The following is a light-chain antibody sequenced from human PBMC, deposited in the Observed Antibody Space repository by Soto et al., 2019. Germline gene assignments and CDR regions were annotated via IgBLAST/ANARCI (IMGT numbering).Light chain of an antibody. CDR1: QSVSSN. Sequence: EIVMTQSPATLSVSPGERATLSCRASQSVSSNLAWYQQKPGQAPRLLIYGASTRATGIPARFSGSGSGTDFTLPISSLQCEDFAVYYCQQYNNWPPMAFGQGTKVEIK. CDR3: QQYNNWPPMA. CDR2: GAS. J-gene: IGKJ1*01. V-gene: IGKV3-15*01.